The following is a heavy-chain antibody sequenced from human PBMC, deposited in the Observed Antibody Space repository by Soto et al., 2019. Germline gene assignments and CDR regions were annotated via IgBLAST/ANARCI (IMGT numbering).Heavy chain of an antibody. CDR1: GGSIICGDYF. CDR3: PICPVIGPYSYPGMDL. J-gene: IGHJ6*02. V-gene: IGHV4-30-4*01. D-gene: IGHD3-10*02. CDR2: ISSIGST. Sequence: PSATLSLTCPVSGGSIICGDYFWSWIRQSPGAGLEWIGYISSIGSTYYNPSLKSRVSVSRDTSKNQFSLKLSSVTTTDTAVYYCPICPVIGPYSYPGMDLWGQGTTDTLAS.